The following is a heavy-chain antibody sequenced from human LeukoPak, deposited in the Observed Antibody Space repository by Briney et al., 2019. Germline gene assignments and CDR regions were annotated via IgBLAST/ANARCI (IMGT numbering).Heavy chain of an antibody. D-gene: IGHD1-26*01. J-gene: IGHJ4*02. V-gene: IGHV4-34*01. CDR3: ARGLGARDY. Sequence: PSETLSLTRAVYGGSFSGHYWSWIRQPPGKGLEWIGEINHSGSTNYNPSLKSRVTISVDTSKNQFSLKLSSVTAADTAVYYCARGLGARDYWGQGTLVTVPS. CDR1: GGSFSGHY. CDR2: INHSGST.